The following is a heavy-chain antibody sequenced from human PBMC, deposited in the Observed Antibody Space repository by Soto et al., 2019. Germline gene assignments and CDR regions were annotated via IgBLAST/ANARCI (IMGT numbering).Heavy chain of an antibody. V-gene: IGHV3-23*01. CDR2: ISGSGGST. CDR3: ATVIVGATSQFDY. J-gene: IGHJ4*02. Sequence: GGSLRLSCAASGFTFSSYAMSWVRQAPGKGLEWVSAISGSGGSTYYADSVKGRFTISRDNSKNTLYLQMNSLRAEDTAVYYCATVIVGATSQFDYWGQGTLVTVSS. CDR1: GFTFSSYA. D-gene: IGHD1-26*01.